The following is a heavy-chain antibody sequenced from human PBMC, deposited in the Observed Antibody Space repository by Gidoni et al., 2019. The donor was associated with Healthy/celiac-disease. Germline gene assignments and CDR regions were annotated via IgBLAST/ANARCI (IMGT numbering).Heavy chain of an antibody. Sequence: VQLVESGGGLVQPGGSLRLSCEASGFIFSSYRMHWVRQAPGKGLEHVSRITPDGDSIYYAKSVEGRFTTSRDNSKQTLYLQMDSLKAEDMAVYFCLRDPSLEYGVRWGQGTLVTVSS. J-gene: IGHJ1*01. D-gene: IGHD3-10*01. CDR1: GFIFSSYR. V-gene: IGHV3-64*01. CDR2: ITPDGDSI. CDR3: LRDPSLEYGVR.